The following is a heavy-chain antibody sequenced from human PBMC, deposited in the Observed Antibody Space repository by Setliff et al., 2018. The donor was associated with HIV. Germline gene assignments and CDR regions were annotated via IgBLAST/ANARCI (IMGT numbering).Heavy chain of an antibody. CDR3: ARQGDYHILTGYYSGPHDAFDI. V-gene: IGHV5-51*01. D-gene: IGHD3-9*01. CDR1: GYTFPHSW. CDR2: IYLSDSYT. J-gene: IGHJ3*02. Sequence: PGESLKISCKGSGYTFPHSWIGWVRQMPGKGLEWMGIIYLSDSYTRYSPSFQGQVTISADKPISTAYLQWSSLKASDTAMYYCARQGDYHILTGYYSGPHDAFDIWGQGAMVTVSS.